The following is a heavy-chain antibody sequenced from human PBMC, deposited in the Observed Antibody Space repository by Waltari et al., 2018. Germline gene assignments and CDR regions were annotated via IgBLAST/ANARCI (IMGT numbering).Heavy chain of an antibody. Sequence: LESGGGLGHPGGSLTLACSGSEFTFRRFSRGWGCQAPGKGLEWVSAMTGDGNYADYADSVKGRFTISRDNSRDTLYLQMNSLRAEDTAVYYCAKRKYVSSGYFDYWGQGTLVTVSS. CDR2: MTGDGNYA. CDR3: AKRKYVSSGYFDY. CDR1: EFTFRRFS. D-gene: IGHD3-22*01. V-gene: IGHV3-23*01. J-gene: IGHJ4*02.